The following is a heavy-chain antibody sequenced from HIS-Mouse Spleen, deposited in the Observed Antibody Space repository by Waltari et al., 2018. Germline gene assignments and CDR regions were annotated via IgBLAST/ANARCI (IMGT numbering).Heavy chain of an antibody. D-gene: IGHD6-13*01. CDR2: IYYSGST. J-gene: IGHJ2*01. CDR3: AREIPYSSSWYDWYFDL. CDR1: GGYIRSSSYY. V-gene: IGHV4-39*07. Sequence: QLQLQESGPGLVKPSETLSLTCTVPGGYIRSSSYYWGRIRQPPGKGLEWIGSIYYSGSTYYNPSLKSRVTISVDTSKNQFSLKLSSVTAADTAVYYCAREIPYSSSWYDWYFDLWGRGTLVTVSS.